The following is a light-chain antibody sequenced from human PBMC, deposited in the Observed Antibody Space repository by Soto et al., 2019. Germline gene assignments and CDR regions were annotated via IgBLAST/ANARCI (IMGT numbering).Light chain of an antibody. CDR3: QQYGSSIT. V-gene: IGKV3-20*01. CDR1: EAVRTPY. CDR2: GAS. J-gene: IGKJ5*01. Sequence: VLTHAPVTLSFLPVERAPLSFRCSEAVRTPYVAWYHQKPGQAPRLLIYGASSRATGTPDRFSGSGSGTDFTLTISRLEPEDFAVYYCQQYGSSITCGHGTRRELK.